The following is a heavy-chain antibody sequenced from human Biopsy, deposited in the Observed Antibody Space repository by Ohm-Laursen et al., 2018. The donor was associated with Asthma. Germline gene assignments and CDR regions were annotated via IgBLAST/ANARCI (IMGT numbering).Heavy chain of an antibody. D-gene: IGHD3-9*01. CDR3: AKAERYFDWYWFDP. CDR1: GFTFSSYW. CDR2: IKKDGSEK. J-gene: IGHJ5*02. V-gene: IGHV3-7*03. Sequence: GSLRLSCAAPGFTFSSYWMSWVRQAPGKGLEWVANIKKDGSEKYYVDSVKGRFTISRDNAKNSLYLHMNSLRAEDTAVYYCAKAERYFDWYWFDPWGQGTLVTVSS.